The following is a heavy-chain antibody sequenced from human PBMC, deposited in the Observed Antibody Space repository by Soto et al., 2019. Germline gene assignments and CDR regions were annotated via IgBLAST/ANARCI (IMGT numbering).Heavy chain of an antibody. CDR2: IFHSGTT. Sequence: SETLSLTCAVSGYSISSGYYWGWIRRPRGKGLEWLGSIFHSGTTYDNPSLKSRVTISVDMSNNQFSMKLTSVTAADTAAYYCARLLDDSRGYYYFDYSAQGPLVTVSS. D-gene: IGHD3-22*01. CDR3: ARLLDDSRGYYYFDY. J-gene: IGHJ4*02. CDR1: GYSISSGYY. V-gene: IGHV4-38-2*01.